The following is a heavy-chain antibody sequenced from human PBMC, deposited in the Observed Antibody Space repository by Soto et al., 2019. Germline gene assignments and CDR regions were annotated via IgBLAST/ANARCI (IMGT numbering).Heavy chain of an antibody. V-gene: IGHV3-21*01. CDR1: GFTFSSYS. J-gene: IGHJ6*02. CDR2: ISSSSSYI. D-gene: IGHD6-6*01. Sequence: EVQLVESGGGLVKPGGSLRLSCAASGFTFSSYSMNWVRQAPGKGLEWVSSISSSSSYIYYADSVKGRFSISRDNAKNSLYLQMNSLRAEDTAVYYCARYIAARPRYYYGMDVWGQGTTVTVSS. CDR3: ARYIAARPRYYYGMDV.